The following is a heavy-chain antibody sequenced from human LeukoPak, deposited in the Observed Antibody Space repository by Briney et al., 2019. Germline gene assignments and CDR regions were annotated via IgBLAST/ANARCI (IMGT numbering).Heavy chain of an antibody. CDR2: ISGSGGTT. Sequence: GGSLRLSCAASGFTFRSDAMSWVRQAPGKGLEWVSGISGSGGTTYYADSVKGRFTISRDNSKNTLYLQMNSLRAEDTAVYYCASGVAVYYFDYWGQGTLVTVSS. CDR1: GFTFRSDA. V-gene: IGHV3-23*01. J-gene: IGHJ4*02. D-gene: IGHD6-19*01. CDR3: ASGVAVYYFDY.